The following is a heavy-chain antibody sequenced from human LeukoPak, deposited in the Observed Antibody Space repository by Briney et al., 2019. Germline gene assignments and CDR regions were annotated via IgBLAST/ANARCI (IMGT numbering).Heavy chain of an antibody. Sequence: ASVKVSCRASGGTFSSYAISWVRQAPGQGLEWMGGIIPIFGTANYAQKFQGRVTITTDESTSTAYMELSSLRSEDTAVYYCARDRGYDILTGYYPGPFDYWGQGTLVTVSS. D-gene: IGHD3-9*01. CDR2: IIPIFGTA. CDR1: GGTFSSYA. J-gene: IGHJ4*02. V-gene: IGHV1-69*05. CDR3: ARDRGYDILTGYYPGPFDY.